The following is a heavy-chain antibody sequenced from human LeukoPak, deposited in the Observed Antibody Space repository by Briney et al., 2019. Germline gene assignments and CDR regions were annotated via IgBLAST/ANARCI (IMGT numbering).Heavy chain of an antibody. J-gene: IGHJ4*02. CDR2: IYYSGST. V-gene: IGHV4-59*08. Sequence: TSETLSLTCTVSGGSISSYYWSWIRQPPGKGLEWIGYIYYSGSTNYNPSLKSRVTISVDTSKNQLSLKLSSVTAADTAVYYCARRSGRSYYGSGSYYNEWSFDYWGQGTLVTVSS. CDR1: GGSISSYY. D-gene: IGHD3-10*01. CDR3: ARRSGRSYYGSGSYYNEWSFDY.